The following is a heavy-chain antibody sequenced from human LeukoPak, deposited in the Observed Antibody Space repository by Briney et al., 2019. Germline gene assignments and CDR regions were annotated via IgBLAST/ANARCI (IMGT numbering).Heavy chain of an antibody. CDR3: ARVTAYGDYDY. CDR1: GFTFSSYD. Sequence: GALRLSCAASGFTFSSYDMHWVRQATGKGLEWVSAIGTAGDTYYPGSVKGRFTISRENAKNSLYLQMNSLRAGDTAVYYCARVTAYGDYDYWGQGTLVTVSS. CDR2: IGTAGDT. J-gene: IGHJ4*02. D-gene: IGHD4-17*01. V-gene: IGHV3-13*01.